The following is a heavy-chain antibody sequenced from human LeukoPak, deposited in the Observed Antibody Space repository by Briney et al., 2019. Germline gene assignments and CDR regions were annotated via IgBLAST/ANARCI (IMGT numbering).Heavy chain of an antibody. V-gene: IGHV1-46*01. D-gene: IGHD2-2*01. J-gene: IGHJ4*02. CDR3: TRHTSPTFDY. CDR1: GYTFTSYY. Sequence: ASVKVSCKASGYTFTSYYMYWVRQAPGQGLEWMGIINPSGGSTSYAQKFQGRVTMTRDTSISTAYMELSSLTSEDTAVYYCTRHTSPTFDYWGQGTLVTVSS. CDR2: INPSGGST.